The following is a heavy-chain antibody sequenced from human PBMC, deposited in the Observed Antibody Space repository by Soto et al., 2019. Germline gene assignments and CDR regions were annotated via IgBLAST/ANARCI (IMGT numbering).Heavy chain of an antibody. V-gene: IGHV4-59*01. CDR2: IYYSGST. J-gene: IGHJ6*03. CDR1: GGSISSYY. D-gene: IGHD2-2*01. CDR3: ARVNRYCSSTSCRYYTDV. Sequence: QVQLQESGPGLVKPSETLSLTCTVSGGSISSYYWSWIRQPPGKGLEWIGYIYYSGSTNYNPSLKSRVTISVDTSKNQFSLKLSSVTAADTAVYYCARVNRYCSSTSCRYYTDVWGKGTTVTVSS.